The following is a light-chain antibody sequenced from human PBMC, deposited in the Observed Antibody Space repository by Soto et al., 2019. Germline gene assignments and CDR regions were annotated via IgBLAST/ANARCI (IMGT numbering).Light chain of an antibody. J-gene: IGKJ1*01. CDR1: QSVSSN. Sequence: EIVMTQSPATLSVSPGERATLSCRASQSVSSNLAWYQQKPGQAPRLLIYGASTRATGIPARFSGSGSGTEFTRTMGSLQSEDFAVYYCQECNNWPPWTFGQGTKVEIK. V-gene: IGKV3-15*01. CDR2: GAS. CDR3: QECNNWPPWT.